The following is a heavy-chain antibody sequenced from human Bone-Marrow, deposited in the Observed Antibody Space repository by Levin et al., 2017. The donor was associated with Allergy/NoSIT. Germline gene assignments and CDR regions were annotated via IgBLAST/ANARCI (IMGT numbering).Heavy chain of an antibody. D-gene: IGHD3/OR15-3a*01. CDR2: IRSSGNEI. V-gene: IGHV3-21*01. Sequence: GESLKISCAVSGFNSSSYSMNWVRQAPGKGLEWVSAIRSSGNEIFYADSVKGRFTLSRDNAKNSLYLHMNSLRAEDTAIYYCASDRHWTFDIWGQGTMVTVSS. J-gene: IGHJ3*02. CDR1: GFNSSSYS. CDR3: ASDRHWTFDI.